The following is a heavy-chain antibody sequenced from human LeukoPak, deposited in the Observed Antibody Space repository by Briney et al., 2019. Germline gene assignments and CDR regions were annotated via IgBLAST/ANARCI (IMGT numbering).Heavy chain of an antibody. CDR1: GYTFTGYY. CDR2: INPNSGGT. V-gene: IGHV1-2*02. CDR3: ASPTGRQLVPAFDI. Sequence: GASVKVSCKASGYTFTGYYMHWVRQAPGQGLEWMGWINPNSGGTNYAQKFQGRVTMTRDTSISTAYMELSRLRSDNTAVYYCASPTGRQLVPAFDIWGQGTMVTVSS. D-gene: IGHD6-13*01. J-gene: IGHJ3*02.